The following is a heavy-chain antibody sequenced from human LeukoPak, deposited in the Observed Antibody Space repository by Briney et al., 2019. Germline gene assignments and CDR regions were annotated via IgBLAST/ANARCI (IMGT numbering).Heavy chain of an antibody. CDR2: INHSGST. Sequence: SETLSLTCAVCGGSFSGYYWSWIRQPPGKGLEWIGEINHSGSTNYNPSLKSRVTISVDTSKNQFSLKLSSVTAADTAVYYCARGGDSSSWYGLVDYWGQGTLVTVSS. CDR3: ARGGDSSSWYGLVDY. J-gene: IGHJ4*02. V-gene: IGHV4-34*01. CDR1: GGSFSGYY. D-gene: IGHD6-13*01.